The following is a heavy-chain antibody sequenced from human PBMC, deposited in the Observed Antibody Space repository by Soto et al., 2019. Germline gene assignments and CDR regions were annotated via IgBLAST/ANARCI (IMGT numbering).Heavy chain of an antibody. V-gene: IGHV4-39*01. CDR1: GDSVSSSAYY. J-gene: IGHJ4*02. CDR3: ARHEDSYYKDHFDY. Sequence: QLQLQVSGPGLVEPSETLSLTCIVSGDSVSSSAYYWGWIRQPPGKALEWIGSIYYSGIEYCNPSLQSRVTISVDTSKNQFSLRLRYVTAADTAMYYCARHEDSYYKDHFDYWGQGALVTVSS. CDR2: IYYSGIE. D-gene: IGHD3-10*01.